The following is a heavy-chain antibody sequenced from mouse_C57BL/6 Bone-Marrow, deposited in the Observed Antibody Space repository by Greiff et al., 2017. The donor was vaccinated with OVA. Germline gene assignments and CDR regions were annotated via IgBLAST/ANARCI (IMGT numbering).Heavy chain of an antibody. V-gene: IGHV2-2*01. D-gene: IGHD1-1*01. J-gene: IGHJ1*03. CDR1: GFSLTSYG. Sequence: QVQLQQSGPGLVQPSQSLSITCTVSGFSLTSYGVHWVRQSPGQGLEWLGVIWSGGGTDYNAAFISRLSISKDKSKSQVFFKMNRLQADDTAIYYCARNLVQRYFDVWGTGTTVTVSS. CDR3: ARNLVQRYFDV. CDR2: IWSGGGT.